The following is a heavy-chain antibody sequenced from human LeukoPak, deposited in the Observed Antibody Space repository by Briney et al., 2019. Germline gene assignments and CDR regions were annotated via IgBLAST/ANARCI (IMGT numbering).Heavy chain of an antibody. CDR1: GGSISSYY. D-gene: IGHD3-3*01. CDR2: IYYSGST. J-gene: IGHJ3*02. Sequence: SETLSLTCTVSGGSISSYYWSWIRQPPGKGLEWVEYIYYSGSTNDNASLERRVTISVDTSKNQFYMKLSSVNAADTAVYYCARSYDFWSGYDAFDIWGQGTMVTVSS. CDR3: ARSYDFWSGYDAFDI. V-gene: IGHV4-59*01.